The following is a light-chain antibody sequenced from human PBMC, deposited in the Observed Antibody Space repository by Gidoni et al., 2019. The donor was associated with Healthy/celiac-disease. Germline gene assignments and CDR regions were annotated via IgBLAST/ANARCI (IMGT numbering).Light chain of an antibody. J-gene: IGKJ1*01. Sequence: IQMTHSPSSLCASVGDRVTITCRASQSISSHLNWYQQKPGKAPKLLIYAASSLHSGVPSSYSGSGSGTDFTLTISSLQPEDFATYYCQQSYSTPPTFGQGTKVEIK. CDR3: QQSYSTPPT. V-gene: IGKV1-39*01. CDR2: AAS. CDR1: QSISSH.